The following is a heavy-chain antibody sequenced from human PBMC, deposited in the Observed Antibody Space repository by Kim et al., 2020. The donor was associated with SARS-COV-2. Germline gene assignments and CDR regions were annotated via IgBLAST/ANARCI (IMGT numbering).Heavy chain of an antibody. V-gene: IGHV3-23*01. Sequence: GGSLRLSCAASGFAFSTYAMTWVRQAPGKGLEWVSAIDGRGSRTDYADSMRGRFTISRDNSKDTLYLQMENLGAEDTALYYCARGHGDWAPASYLDCWGQGTLVTVSS. CDR1: GFAFSTYA. CDR2: IDGRGSRT. D-gene: IGHD4-17*01. J-gene: IGHJ4*02. CDR3: ARGHGDWAPASYLDC.